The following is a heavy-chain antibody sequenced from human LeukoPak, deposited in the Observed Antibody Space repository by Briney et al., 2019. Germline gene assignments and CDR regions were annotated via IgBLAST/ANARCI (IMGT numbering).Heavy chain of an antibody. CDR2: ISSNGGST. J-gene: IGHJ4*02. V-gene: IGHV3-64*01. CDR3: ARVEAVAGSKYFDY. CDR1: GFSFSSYA. D-gene: IGHD6-19*01. Sequence: GGSLRLSRAASGFSFSSYAMHWVRQAPGKGLEYVSAISSNGGSTYYANSVKGRFTISRDNSKNTLYLQMGSLRAEDMAVYYCARVEAVAGSKYFDYWGQGTLVTVSS.